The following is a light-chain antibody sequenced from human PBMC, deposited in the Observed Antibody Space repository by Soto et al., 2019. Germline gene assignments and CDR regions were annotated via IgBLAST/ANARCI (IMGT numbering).Light chain of an antibody. V-gene: IGKV1-6*01. CDR1: QAIRND. Sequence: AIQMTQSPSSLSASVGDRVTISCRASQAIRNDLGWYQQKPGKAPNLLIYGASSLESGVPSRFSGSGSGTDFTLTISSLQPEDFATYYCLQDNNYPLTFGQGTKVEI. J-gene: IGKJ1*01. CDR3: LQDNNYPLT. CDR2: GAS.